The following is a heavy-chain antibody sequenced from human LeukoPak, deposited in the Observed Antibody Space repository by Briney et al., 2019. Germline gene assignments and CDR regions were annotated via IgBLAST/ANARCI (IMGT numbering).Heavy chain of an antibody. J-gene: IGHJ6*02. CDR1: GFTFSSYG. D-gene: IGHD2-21*02. V-gene: IGHV3-30*03. CDR2: ISYDGSNK. CDR3: ARVTPVCGGDCYFLGDYYGMDV. Sequence: GRSLRLSCAASGFTFSSYGMHWVRQAPGKGLEWVAVISYDGSNKYYADSVKGRFTISRDNSKNTLYLQMGSLRAEDMAVYYCARVTPVCGGDCYFLGDYYGMDVWGQGTTVTVSS.